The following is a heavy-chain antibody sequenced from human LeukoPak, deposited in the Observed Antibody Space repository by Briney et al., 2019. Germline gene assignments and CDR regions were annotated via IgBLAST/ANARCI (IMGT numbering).Heavy chain of an antibody. Sequence: GGSLRLSCAASGFSVSSNYVSWVRQAPGKGLEWVSVIYSGGTTYYADSIKGRFTISRDNSKNTLYLQMNSLRAEDTAVYYCAKDFRGYCSGGSCYYFDYWGQGTLVTVSS. CDR3: AKDFRGYCSGGSCYYFDY. V-gene: IGHV3-53*05. J-gene: IGHJ4*02. CDR1: GFSVSSNY. D-gene: IGHD2-15*01. CDR2: IYSGGTT.